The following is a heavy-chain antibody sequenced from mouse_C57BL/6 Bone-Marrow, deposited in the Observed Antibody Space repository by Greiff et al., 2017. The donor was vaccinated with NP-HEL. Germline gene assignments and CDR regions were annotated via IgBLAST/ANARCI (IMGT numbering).Heavy chain of an antibody. D-gene: IGHD2-5*01. CDR1: GFTFSDYG. CDR2: ISSGSSTI. J-gene: IGHJ3*01. CDR3: ARPGDSKRFFAY. V-gene: IGHV5-17*01. Sequence: EVKLVESGGGLVKPGGSLKLSCAASGFTFSDYGLHWVRQAPEKGLEWVAYISSGSSTIYYADTVKGRFTISRDKAKNTLFLQMTSLRSEDTAMDYCARPGDSKRFFAYWGQGTLVTVSA.